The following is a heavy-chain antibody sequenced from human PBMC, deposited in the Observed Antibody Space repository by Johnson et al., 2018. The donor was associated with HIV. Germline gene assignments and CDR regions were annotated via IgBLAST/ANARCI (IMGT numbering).Heavy chain of an antibody. CDR3: ARGIAAAAMTLHAFDI. CDR2: ISSSGSTI. Sequence: VQLVESGGGVVQPGRSLRLSCAASGFTFSSYAMHWVRQAPGKGLEWVSYISSSGSTIYYADSVKGRFTISRDNSKNTLNLQMNSLRAEDTAVYYCARGIAAAAMTLHAFDIWGQGAVVTVPS. V-gene: IGHV3-48*01. D-gene: IGHD6-13*01. J-gene: IGHJ3*02. CDR1: GFTFSSYA.